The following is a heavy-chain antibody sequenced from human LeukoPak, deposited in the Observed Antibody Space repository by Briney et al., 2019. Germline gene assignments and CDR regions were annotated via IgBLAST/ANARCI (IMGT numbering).Heavy chain of an antibody. Sequence: GESLKISCKGSGYSFTSYWIGWVRQMPGTGLEWMGIVYPGDSDPRYSPSFQGQVTISADKSISPAYQQWSSLKASDTAMYYCARVPWGTRDYFDYWGQGTLDTVS. CDR3: ARVPWGTRDYFDY. D-gene: IGHD3-16*01. V-gene: IGHV5-51*01. CDR1: GYSFTSYW. CDR2: VYPGDSDP. J-gene: IGHJ4*02.